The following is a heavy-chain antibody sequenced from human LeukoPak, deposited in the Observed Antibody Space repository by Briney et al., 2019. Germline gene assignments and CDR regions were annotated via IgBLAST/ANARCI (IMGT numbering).Heavy chain of an antibody. CDR2: ISRSSSTL. J-gene: IGHJ4*02. V-gene: IGHV3-48*04. CDR3: ARDQPSPNDSGDY. D-gene: IGHD4-17*01. Sequence: PGGSLRLSCAASGFTFSSYSMNWVRQAPGKGLEWVSYISRSSSTLYYADSVKGRFTISRDNTKNSLYLQMNSLRAGDTAVYYCARDQPSPNDSGDYWGQGTLVTVSS. CDR1: GFTFSSYS.